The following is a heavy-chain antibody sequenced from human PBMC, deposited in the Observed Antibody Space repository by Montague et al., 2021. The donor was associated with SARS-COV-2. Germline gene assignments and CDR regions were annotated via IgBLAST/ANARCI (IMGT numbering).Heavy chain of an antibody. V-gene: IGHV4-39*07. CDR1: GGSISSSSYY. CDR3: ARVGRQQLVRLSGMDV. J-gene: IGHJ6*02. D-gene: IGHD6-13*01. CDR2: IYYSGST. Sequence: SETLSLTCTVSGGSISSSSYYWGWIRQPPGKGLEWIGSIYYSGSTYYXSSVKSRVTISVDTSKNQFSLKLSSVTAADTAVYYCARVGRQQLVRLSGMDVWGQGTTVTVSS.